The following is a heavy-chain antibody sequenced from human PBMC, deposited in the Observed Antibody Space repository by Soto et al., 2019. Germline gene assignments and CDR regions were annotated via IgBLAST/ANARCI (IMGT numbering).Heavy chain of an antibody. J-gene: IGHJ4*02. Sequence: QVQLQESGPGLVKPSQTLSLTCTVSGGSISSGGYYWSWLRQHPGKGLEWIGYIYYSGSTYYNPSLKSRVTISVDTSKNQFSLQLSSVTAADTAVYYCASCSKYYVSLDYWGQGTLVTVSS. D-gene: IGHD3-3*01. V-gene: IGHV4-31*03. CDR2: IYYSGST. CDR3: ASCSKYYVSLDY. CDR1: GGSISSGGYY.